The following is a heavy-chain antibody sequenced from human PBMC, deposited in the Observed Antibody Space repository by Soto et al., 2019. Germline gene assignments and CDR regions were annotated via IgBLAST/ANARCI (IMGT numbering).Heavy chain of an antibody. CDR2: TKNKANSYTT. J-gene: IGHJ4*02. CDR3: VRWKAGAPDY. V-gene: IGHV3-72*01. Sequence: EVQLVESGGGLVQPGGSLRLSCATSGFIFSDHYMDWVRQAPGKGLEWVGRTKNKANSYTTEYATSVKGRFSILRDDSKNSLHLQMNSLKTEDTAVYYCVRWKAGAPDYWGQGTLVTVS. D-gene: IGHD6-19*01. CDR1: GFIFSDHY.